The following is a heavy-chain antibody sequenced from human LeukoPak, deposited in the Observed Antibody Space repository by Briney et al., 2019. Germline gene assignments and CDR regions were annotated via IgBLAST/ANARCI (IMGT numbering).Heavy chain of an antibody. D-gene: IGHD3-10*01. CDR2: IYHSGST. Sequence: SETLSLTCAVSGYSISSGYYWGWIRQPPGKGLEWIGSIYHSGSTYYNPSLKSRVTISVDTSKNQFSLKLSSVTAADTAVYYCALLLWFGELFFDYWGQGTLLTVSS. J-gene: IGHJ4*02. CDR1: GYSISSGYY. V-gene: IGHV4-38-2*01. CDR3: ALLLWFGELFFDY.